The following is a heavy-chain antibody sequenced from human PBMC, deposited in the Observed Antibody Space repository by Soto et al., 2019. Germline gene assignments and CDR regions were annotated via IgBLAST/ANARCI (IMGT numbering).Heavy chain of an antibody. CDR2: FDPEDGET. Sequence: ASVKVSRKVSGYTLTELSMHWVRQAPGKGLEWMGGFDPEDGETIYAQKFQGRVTMTEDTSTDTAYMELSSLRSEDTAMYYCTTGQRPLRFLEWLSRYYFDFWGQGTLVTVSS. D-gene: IGHD3-3*01. CDR3: TTGQRPLRFLEWLSRYYFDF. V-gene: IGHV1-24*01. J-gene: IGHJ4*02. CDR1: GYTLTELS.